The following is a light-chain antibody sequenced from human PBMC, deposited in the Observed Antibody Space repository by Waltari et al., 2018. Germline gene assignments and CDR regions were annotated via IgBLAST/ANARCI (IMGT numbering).Light chain of an antibody. V-gene: IGLV1-44*01. CDR2: RNN. CDR1: SSNIGGET. Sequence: QSVLTQAPSVSGTPGQRVTISCSGSSSNIGGETVNWYQHLPGTAPKLLIYRNNERSSGVPDRFSGSKSGTSASLAISGLQSEDEGDYYCTAWDDRLNGVVFGGGTKLTVL. CDR3: TAWDDRLNGVV. J-gene: IGLJ2*01.